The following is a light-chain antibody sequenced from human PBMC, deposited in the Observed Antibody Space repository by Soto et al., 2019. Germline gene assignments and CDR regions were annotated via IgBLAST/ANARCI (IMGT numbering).Light chain of an antibody. CDR2: DVI. Sequence: QSVLTQPRSVSGSPGQSVTFSCTGTSSDVGAYIYVSWYQQHPGKAPKLIIYDVIKRPSGVPDRFSGSKSGNTASLTISGLQAEDEADYYCCSYAGSYTRVFGNGTKVTVL. V-gene: IGLV2-11*01. J-gene: IGLJ1*01. CDR3: CSYAGSYTRV. CDR1: SSDVGAYIY.